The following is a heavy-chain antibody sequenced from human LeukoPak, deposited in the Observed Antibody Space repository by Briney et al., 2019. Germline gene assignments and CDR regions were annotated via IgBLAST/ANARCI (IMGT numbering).Heavy chain of an antibody. J-gene: IGHJ4*01. CDR1: GYSISSAYY. D-gene: IGHD6-25*01. CDR3: ARHPSSAWHADY. Sequence: SETLSLTCAVSGYSISSAYYWGWIRQPPGKGLEWIGSISYSGTTYYNPSLKSRVTISVDTSNNQFSLRLTSVTAADTAVYFCARHPSSAWHADYWGHGTLVTVSS. CDR2: ISYSGTT. V-gene: IGHV4-38-2*01.